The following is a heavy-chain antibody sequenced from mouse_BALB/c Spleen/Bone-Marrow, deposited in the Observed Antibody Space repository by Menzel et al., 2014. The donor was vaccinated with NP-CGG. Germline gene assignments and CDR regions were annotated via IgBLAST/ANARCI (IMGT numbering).Heavy chain of an antibody. Sequence: QVHLQQSGAELVRPGASVTLSCKASGYTFTDYEMHWVKQTPVHGLEWIGAIDPETGGTAYNQKFKGKATLTADKSSSTAYMELRSLTSEDSAVYYCTRSETGPFAYWGQGTLVTVSA. CDR3: TRSETGPFAY. CDR2: IDPETGGT. V-gene: IGHV1-15*01. D-gene: IGHD4-1*01. CDR1: GYTFTDYE. J-gene: IGHJ3*01.